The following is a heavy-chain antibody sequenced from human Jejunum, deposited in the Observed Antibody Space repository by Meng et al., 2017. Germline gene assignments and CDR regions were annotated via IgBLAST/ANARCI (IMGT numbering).Heavy chain of an antibody. Sequence: GESLKISCAASGFTFSSYAMNWVRQAPGKGLEWVSTISGSAGSTYYADSVKGRFTISRDNSKSTLYLQMDSLRAEDTAIYYCAKDRAGYNRPSDYWGQGTLVTVSS. CDR3: AKDRAGYNRPSDY. J-gene: IGHJ4*02. V-gene: IGHV3-23*01. D-gene: IGHD5-24*01. CDR2: ISGSAGST. CDR1: GFTFSSYA.